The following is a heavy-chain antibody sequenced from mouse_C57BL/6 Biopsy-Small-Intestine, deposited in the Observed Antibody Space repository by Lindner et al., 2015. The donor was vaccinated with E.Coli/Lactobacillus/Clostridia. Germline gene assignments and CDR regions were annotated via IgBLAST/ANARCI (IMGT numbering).Heavy chain of an antibody. D-gene: IGHD2-3*01. V-gene: IGHV1-20*01. J-gene: IGHJ4*01. Sequence: VQLQESGPELVKPGASVKISCKASGYSFTGYFMNWVKQSHGKSLEWIGRINPYNGDTFYNQKFKGKATLTVDESSSTAHMELRSLTSEDSTVYYCARWPWDGSFAMDYWGQGTSVTVSS. CDR1: GYSFTGYF. CDR3: ARWPWDGSFAMDY. CDR2: INPYNGDT.